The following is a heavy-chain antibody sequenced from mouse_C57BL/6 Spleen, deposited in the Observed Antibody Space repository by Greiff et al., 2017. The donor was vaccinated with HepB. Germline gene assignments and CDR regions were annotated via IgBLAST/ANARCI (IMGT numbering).Heavy chain of an antibody. Sequence: QVQLKQPGAELVMPGASVKLSCKASGYTFTSYWMHWVKQRPGQGLEWIGEIDPSDSYTNYNQKFKGKSTLTVDKSSSTAYMQLSSLTSEDSAVYYCARRGYGSSYEGDYWGQGTTLTVSS. CDR3: ARRGYGSSYEGDY. J-gene: IGHJ2*01. CDR2: IDPSDSYT. V-gene: IGHV1-69*01. CDR1: GYTFTSYW. D-gene: IGHD1-1*01.